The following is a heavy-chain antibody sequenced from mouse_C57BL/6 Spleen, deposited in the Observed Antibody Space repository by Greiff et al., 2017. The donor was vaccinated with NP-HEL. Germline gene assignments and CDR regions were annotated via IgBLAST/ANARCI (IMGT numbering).Heavy chain of an antibody. D-gene: IGHD2-5*01. V-gene: IGHV1-64*01. Sequence: VQLQQPGAELVKPGASVKLSCKASGYTFTSYWMHWVKQRPGQGLEWIGMIHPNSGSTNYNEKFKSKATLTVDKSSSTAYMQLSSLTSEDSAVYDCARWISYYSNYGGFAYWGQGTLVTVSA. CDR3: ARWISYYSNYGGFAY. CDR2: IHPNSGST. J-gene: IGHJ3*01. CDR1: GYTFTSYW.